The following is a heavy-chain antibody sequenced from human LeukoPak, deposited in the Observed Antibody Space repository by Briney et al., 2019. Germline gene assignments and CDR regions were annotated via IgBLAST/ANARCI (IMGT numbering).Heavy chain of an antibody. CDR3: AKEPGGATTPEYYFDY. D-gene: IGHD1-26*01. J-gene: IGHJ4*02. V-gene: IGHV3-23*01. CDR2: ISGSGGST. Sequence: PGGSLRLSCAASGFTFSSYAMSWVRQAPGQGLEWVSAISGSGGSTYYADSVKGRFTISRDNSKNTLYLQMNSLRAEDTAVYYCAKEPGGATTPEYYFDYWGQGTLVTVSS. CDR1: GFTFSSYA.